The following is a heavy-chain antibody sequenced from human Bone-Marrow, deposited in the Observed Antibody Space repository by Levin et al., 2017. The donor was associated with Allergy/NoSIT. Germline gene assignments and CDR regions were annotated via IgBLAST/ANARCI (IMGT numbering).Heavy chain of an antibody. CDR1: GYTFTNYY. CDR2: INLSGGTT. V-gene: IGHV1-46*01. CDR3: VRYGPTTDFDH. D-gene: IGHD5-12*01. J-gene: IGHJ4*02. Sequence: GESLKVSCKASGYTFTNYYMHWVRQAPGQGLEWMGLINLSGGTTTYAQKFQGRVTMTRDTSTGTVYMDLSSLRSEDTAVYYCVRYGPTTDFDHWGQGTLVTVSS.